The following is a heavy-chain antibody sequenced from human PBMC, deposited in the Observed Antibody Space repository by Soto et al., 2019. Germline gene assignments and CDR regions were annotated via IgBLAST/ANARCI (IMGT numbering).Heavy chain of an antibody. CDR2: INHSGST. V-gene: IGHV4-34*01. CDR3: AGRGFASSSFHYYSYVVDV. D-gene: IGHD2-2*01. Sequence: SETLSLTCAVYGGSFSDYFWTWIRQPPGKGLEWIGEINHSGSTNFNPSLKSRVAISADTSRNQFSLRVTSVTAADTAVYYCAGRGFASSSFHYYSYVVDVGGKGTTVAVS. CDR1: GGSFSDYF. J-gene: IGHJ6*04.